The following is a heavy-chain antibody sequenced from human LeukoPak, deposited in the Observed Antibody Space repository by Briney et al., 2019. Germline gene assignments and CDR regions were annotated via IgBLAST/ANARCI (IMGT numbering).Heavy chain of an antibody. D-gene: IGHD3-22*01. CDR3: ARDSGSEFDYYDSSGYSNWFDP. CDR1: GYTFTSYY. CDR2: INPSGGST. J-gene: IGHJ5*02. Sequence: ASVKVSCKASGYTFTSYYMHWVRQAPGQGLEWMGIINPSGGSTSYAQKFQGRVTITADESTSTAYMELSSLRSEDTAVYYCARDSGSEFDYYDSSGYSNWFDPWGQGTLVTVSS. V-gene: IGHV1-46*01.